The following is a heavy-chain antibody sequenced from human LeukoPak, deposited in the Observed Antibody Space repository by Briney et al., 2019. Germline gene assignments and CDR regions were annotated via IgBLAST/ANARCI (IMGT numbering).Heavy chain of an antibody. J-gene: IGHJ4*02. CDR3: ARVGSSSSWYVLRPVDS. CDR1: GFTFSGYW. D-gene: IGHD6-13*01. CDR2: IKQDGSDK. V-gene: IGHV3-7*03. Sequence: PGGSLRLSCAASGFTFSGYWMSWARQAPGKGLEWVANIKQDGSDKYYVDSVKGRFTISRDNAKNSLYLQMNSLRAEDTAVYYCARVGSSSSWYVLRPVDSWGQGTLVTVSS.